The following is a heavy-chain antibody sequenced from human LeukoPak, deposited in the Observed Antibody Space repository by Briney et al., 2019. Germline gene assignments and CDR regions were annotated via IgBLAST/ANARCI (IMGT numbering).Heavy chain of an antibody. CDR1: GFTFSSYS. J-gene: IGHJ4*02. V-gene: IGHV3-48*02. D-gene: IGHD1-26*01. CDR3: AREAPYSGSYQDFDY. CDR2: ISIRSSSI. Sequence: GGSLRLSCAASGFTFSSYSMNWVRQAPGKGLEWVSYISIRSSSIYYVDSVKGRFTISRDNAKNSLYLQMNSLRDEDTAVYYCAREAPYSGSYQDFDYWGQGTLVTVSS.